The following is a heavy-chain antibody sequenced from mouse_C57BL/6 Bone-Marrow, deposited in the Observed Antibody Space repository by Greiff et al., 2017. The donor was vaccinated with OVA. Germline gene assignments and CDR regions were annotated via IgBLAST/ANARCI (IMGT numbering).Heavy chain of an antibody. J-gene: IGHJ1*03. Sequence: VQLQQSGAELAKPGASVKLSCKASGYTFTSYWMHWVKQRPGQGLAWIGYINPSSGSHKSNQKFKDKATLTADKSSSSAYMQLTSLTYADSAVYYCARLIQMWYFVVWGTATTVTVSS. CDR3: ARLIQMWYFVV. CDR2: INPSSGSH. CDR1: GYTFTSYW. V-gene: IGHV1-7*01.